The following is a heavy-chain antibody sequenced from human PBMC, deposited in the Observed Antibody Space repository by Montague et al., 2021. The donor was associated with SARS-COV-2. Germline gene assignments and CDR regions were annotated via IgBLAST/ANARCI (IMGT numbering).Heavy chain of an antibody. J-gene: IGHJ4*02. CDR2: IKPDGSGQ. CDR3: ARSLFSSGSF. V-gene: IGHV3-7*01. Sequence: SLRLSCAASGFTFSNYWMNWARQAPGKGLEWVASIKPDGSGQNYVDSVKGRFTISRDNAKKSLYLQMNSLRVDDTAVCYCARSLFSSGSFWGQGTLVTVSS. CDR1: GFTFSNYW. D-gene: IGHD3-10*01.